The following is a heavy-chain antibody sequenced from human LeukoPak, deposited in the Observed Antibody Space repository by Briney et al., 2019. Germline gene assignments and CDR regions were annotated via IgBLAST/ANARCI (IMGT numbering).Heavy chain of an antibody. Sequence: PGPTLVKPTQTLTLTFTLAGFSPSTSGVGVGWIRQPPGKALESLALNYWNHDQLYSPSLKSSLNITKDTSKNQVVLTRTNMDPVDTATYCCALAVLLLFGELGFDPWGQGTLVTVSS. V-gene: IGHV2-5*01. CDR2: NYWNHDQ. J-gene: IGHJ5*02. CDR1: GFSPSTSGVG. D-gene: IGHD3-10*01. CDR3: ALAVLLLFGELGFDP.